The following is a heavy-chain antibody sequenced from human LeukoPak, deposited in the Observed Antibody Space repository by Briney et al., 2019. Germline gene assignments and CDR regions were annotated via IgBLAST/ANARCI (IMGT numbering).Heavy chain of an antibody. Sequence: SETLSLTCTVSGGSISSYYWSWIRQPPGKGLEWIGYIYYSGSTNYNPSLKSRVTISVDTSKNQFSLKLSSVTAADTAVYYCARYEYSSSSWFDPWGQGTLVTVSS. CDR1: GGSISSYY. CDR3: ARYEYSSSSWFDP. D-gene: IGHD6-6*01. J-gene: IGHJ5*02. V-gene: IGHV4-59*08. CDR2: IYYSGST.